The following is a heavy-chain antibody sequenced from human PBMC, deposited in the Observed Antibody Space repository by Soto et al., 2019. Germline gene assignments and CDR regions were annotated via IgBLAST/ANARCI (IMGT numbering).Heavy chain of an antibody. CDR1: GFTFSNYW. D-gene: IGHD7-27*01. CDR3: ARATMGTLDY. J-gene: IGHJ4*02. CDR2: INTDGSGT. V-gene: IGHV3-74*01. Sequence: EVQLVESGGGLVQPGASLRLSCAASGFTFSNYWMYWVRQDPGKGLVWASRINTDGSGTDYADYVKGRFTISRDNAKNTLYLQMNSLRAEDTAVYYCARATMGTLDYCGQGTLVTVSS.